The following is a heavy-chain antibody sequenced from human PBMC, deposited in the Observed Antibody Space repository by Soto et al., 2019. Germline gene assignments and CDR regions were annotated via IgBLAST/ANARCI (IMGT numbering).Heavy chain of an antibody. CDR1: GGSFSGYY. Sequence: LSLTCAVYGGSFSGYYWSWIRQPPGKGLEWIGEINHSGSTNYNPSLKSRVTISVDTSKNQFSLKLSSVTAADTAVYYCASYQLHHYYYYYGMDVWGQGTTVTVSS. V-gene: IGHV4-34*01. CDR3: ASYQLHHYYYYYGMDV. D-gene: IGHD2-2*01. CDR2: INHSGST. J-gene: IGHJ6*02.